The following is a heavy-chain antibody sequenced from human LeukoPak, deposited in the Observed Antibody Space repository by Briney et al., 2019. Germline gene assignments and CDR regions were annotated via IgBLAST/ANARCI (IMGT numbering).Heavy chain of an antibody. J-gene: IGHJ5*02. Sequence: SETLSLTCTVSGGPISSYYWSWIRQPPGKGLEWIGYIYYSGSTNYNPSLKSRVTISVDTSKNQFSLKLSSVTAADMAVYYCARTSNYDFWSGYYKDNWFDPWGQGTLVTVSS. CDR2: IYYSGST. V-gene: IGHV4-59*01. CDR1: GGPISSYY. D-gene: IGHD3-3*01. CDR3: ARTSNYDFWSGYYKDNWFDP.